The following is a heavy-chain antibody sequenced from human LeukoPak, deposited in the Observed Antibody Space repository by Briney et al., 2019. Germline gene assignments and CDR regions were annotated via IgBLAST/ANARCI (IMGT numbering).Heavy chain of an antibody. D-gene: IGHD3-22*01. CDR2: IYYSGST. V-gene: IGHV4-59*12. CDR3: AREHNDSGGYYYYFDY. CDR1: GGSISSYY. J-gene: IGHJ4*02. Sequence: SETLSLTCTVSGGSISSYYWSWIRQPPGKGLEWIGYIYYSGSTNYNPSLKSRVTISVDTSKNQFSLKLSSVTAADTAVYYCAREHNDSGGYYYYFDYWGQGTLVTVSS.